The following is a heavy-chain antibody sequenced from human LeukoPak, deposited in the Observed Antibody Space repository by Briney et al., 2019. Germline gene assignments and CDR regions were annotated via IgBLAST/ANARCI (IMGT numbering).Heavy chain of an antibody. J-gene: IGHJ4*02. CDR3: ARGVAGWVYSYGIEY. Sequence: SETLSLTCAVYGGSFSGYYWSWIRQPPGKGLEWIGEINHSGSANYNPSLKSRVSISIDTSKNQFSLKLNSVTAADTAVYYCARGVAGWVYSYGIEYWGQGTLVTVPS. CDR2: INHSGSA. CDR1: GGSFSGYY. V-gene: IGHV4-34*01. D-gene: IGHD5-18*01.